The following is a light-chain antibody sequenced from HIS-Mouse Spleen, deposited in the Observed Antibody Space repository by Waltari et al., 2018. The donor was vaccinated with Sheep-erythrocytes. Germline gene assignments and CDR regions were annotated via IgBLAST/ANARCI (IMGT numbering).Light chain of an antibody. CDR3: QAWDSSTAWNVV. V-gene: IGLV3-1*01. Sequence: SYELTQPPSVSVSPGQTASITCSGDKLGDKYACWYQQKPGQSPVLVIYQDSKRPSGIPGRFSGSNSGNTATLTISGTQAMDEADYYCQAWDSSTAWNVVFGGGTKLTGL. CDR1: KLGDKY. CDR2: QDS. J-gene: IGLJ2*01.